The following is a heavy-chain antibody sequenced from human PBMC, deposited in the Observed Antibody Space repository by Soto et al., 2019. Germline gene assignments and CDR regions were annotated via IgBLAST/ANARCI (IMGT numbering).Heavy chain of an antibody. Sequence: HVQLQESGPGLVKPSVTLSLTCAVSGGSISSSNWWSWVRQPPGKGLVWIGELYHGGSTNYNPSLQSRVTIAGDKSKSKFSLKLGSVTAADTAVYYCASYGDYGRRGFFDYWGQGTLVTVSS. CDR2: LYHGGST. V-gene: IGHV4-4*02. D-gene: IGHD4-17*01. J-gene: IGHJ4*02. CDR3: ASYGDYGRRGFFDY. CDR1: GGSISSSNW.